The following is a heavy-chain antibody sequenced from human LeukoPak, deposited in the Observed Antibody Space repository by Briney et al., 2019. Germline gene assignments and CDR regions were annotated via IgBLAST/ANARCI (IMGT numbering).Heavy chain of an antibody. CDR3: ARQTRYNWNDGGWFDP. CDR2: IYYSGST. V-gene: IGHV4-59*01. J-gene: IGHJ5*02. Sequence: SETLSLTCTVSGGSISSYYWSWIRQPPGKGLEWIGYIYYSGSTNYNPSLKSRVTISVDTSKNQFSLKLSSVTAADTAVYYCARQTRYNWNDGGWFDPWGQGTLVIVSS. CDR1: GGSISSYY. D-gene: IGHD1-20*01.